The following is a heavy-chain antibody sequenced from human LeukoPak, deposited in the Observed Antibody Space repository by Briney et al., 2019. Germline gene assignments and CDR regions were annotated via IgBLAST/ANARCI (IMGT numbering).Heavy chain of an antibody. CDR1: GFTFSSCW. V-gene: IGHV3-7*01. D-gene: IGHD1-26*01. CDR2: IKQDGSEK. Sequence: GGSLRLSCAASGFTFSSCWMSWVRQAPGKGLEWVANIKQDGSEKYYVDSVKGRFTISRDNAKNSLYLQMNSLRAEDTAVYYCARIKYSGSYYRYYYYYMDVWGKGTTVTISS. J-gene: IGHJ6*03. CDR3: ARIKYSGSYYRYYYYYMDV.